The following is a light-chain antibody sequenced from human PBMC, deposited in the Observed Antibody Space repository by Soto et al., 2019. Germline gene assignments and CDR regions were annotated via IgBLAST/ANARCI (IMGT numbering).Light chain of an antibody. Sequence: IVMTQSPATLSVSPGERATLSCRAGQSIDNRLAWYQQRPGQAPRLLIYAASTRATGIPARFSGSGSGTEFTHTISGLQSEDFGVYYCQQYYSWRTFGQGTNVEIK. V-gene: IGKV3-15*01. CDR1: QSIDNR. CDR2: AAS. J-gene: IGKJ1*01. CDR3: QQYYSWRT.